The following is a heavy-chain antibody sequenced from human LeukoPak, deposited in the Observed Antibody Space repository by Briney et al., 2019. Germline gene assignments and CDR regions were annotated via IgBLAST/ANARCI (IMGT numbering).Heavy chain of an antibody. CDR1: GFTFNTYG. Sequence: GGTLRLSCAASGFTFNTYGMSWVRQAPGKGLEWVSGISGSGGATYYADSVKGRFTVSREDPHNTLYLQMNSVRAEDTAVYFCARGGVDHYGSGTYYLMYYFDHWGQGALVTVSS. D-gene: IGHD3-10*01. CDR2: ISGSGGAT. CDR3: ARGGVDHYGSGTYYLMYYFDH. V-gene: IGHV3-23*01. J-gene: IGHJ4*02.